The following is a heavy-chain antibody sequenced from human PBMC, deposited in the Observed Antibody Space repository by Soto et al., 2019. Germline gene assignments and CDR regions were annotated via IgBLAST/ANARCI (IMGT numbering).Heavy chain of an antibody. V-gene: IGHV1-3*01. CDR3: ARVAITMVRGVIEYYFDY. CDR1: GYTFTSYA. J-gene: IGHJ4*02. D-gene: IGHD3-10*01. Sequence: ASVKVSCEASGYTFTSYAMHWVRQARGQRLEWMGWINAGNGNTKYSQKFQGRVTITRDTSASTAYMELSSLRSEDTAVYYCARVAITMVRGVIEYYFDYWGQGTLVTVSS. CDR2: INAGNGNT.